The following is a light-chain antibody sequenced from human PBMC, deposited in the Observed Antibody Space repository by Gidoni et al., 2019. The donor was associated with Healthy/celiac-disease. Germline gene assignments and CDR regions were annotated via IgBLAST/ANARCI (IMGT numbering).Light chain of an antibody. CDR3: QQYGSSPLYT. CDR1: QSVSSSY. Sequence: EIVFTQSPGTLSLSPGERATLSCRASQSVSSSYVAWYQQKPGQAPRLLIYGASSRATGIPDRFSGSGSGTDFTLTISRLEPEDFAVYYCQQYGSSPLYTFGQGTKLEIK. CDR2: GAS. J-gene: IGKJ2*01. V-gene: IGKV3-20*01.